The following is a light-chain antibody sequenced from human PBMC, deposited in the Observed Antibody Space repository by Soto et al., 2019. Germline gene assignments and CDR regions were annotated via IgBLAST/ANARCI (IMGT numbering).Light chain of an antibody. CDR3: QQRCDWPLT. CDR2: GAS. CDR1: QSVSSTY. V-gene: IGKV3D-20*02. Sequence: EIELTQSPGTLSLSPGESATLSCKASQSVSSTYLAWFQQKPGQPPTLLIYGASSRATGIPDRFSGSGSGTDFSLTISRLEPEDFAVYFCQQRCDWPLTFGGGTKVDIK. J-gene: IGKJ4*01.